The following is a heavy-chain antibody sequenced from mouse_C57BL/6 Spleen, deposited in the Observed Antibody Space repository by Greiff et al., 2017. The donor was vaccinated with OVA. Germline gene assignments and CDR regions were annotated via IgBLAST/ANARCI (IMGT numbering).Heavy chain of an antibody. CDR3: ARNDDYDVKGDAMDY. V-gene: IGHV1-81*01. D-gene: IGHD2-4*01. CDR1: GYTFTSYG. Sequence: QVQLKQSGAELARPGASVKLSCKASGYTFTSYGISWVKQRTGQGLEWIGEIYPRSGNTYYNEKFKGKATLTADKSYSTAYMELRSLTSEDSAVYFCARNDDYDVKGDAMDYWGQGTSVTVSS. CDR2: IYPRSGNT. J-gene: IGHJ4*01.